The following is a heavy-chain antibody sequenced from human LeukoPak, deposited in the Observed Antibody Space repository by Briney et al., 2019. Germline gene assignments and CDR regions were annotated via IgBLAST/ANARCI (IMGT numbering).Heavy chain of an antibody. CDR1: GGSFSGYY. CDR2: INHSGST. Sequence: SETLSLTCAVYGGSFSGYYWSWIRQPPGKGLEWIGEINHSGSTNYNPSLKSRVTISVDTSKNQFSLKLSSVTAADTAVYYCARGRAVAGTKRGYYYYYYGMDVWGQGTTVTVSS. D-gene: IGHD6-19*01. J-gene: IGHJ6*02. V-gene: IGHV4-34*01. CDR3: ARGRAVAGTKRGYYYYYYGMDV.